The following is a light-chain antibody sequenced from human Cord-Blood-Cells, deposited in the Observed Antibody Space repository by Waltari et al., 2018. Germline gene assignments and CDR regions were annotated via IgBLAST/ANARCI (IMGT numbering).Light chain of an antibody. CDR2: VVS. V-gene: IGLV2-11*01. CDR1: SSDVGGYNY. Sequence: QSALTQPRSVSGSPGQSVTISCTGTSSDVGGYNYVSWYQQPPGKAPKLMIYVVSKRPSGVPDRFSGSKSGNTASLTISGLQAEDEADYYCCSYAGSYTWVFGGGTKLTVL. J-gene: IGLJ3*02. CDR3: CSYAGSYTWV.